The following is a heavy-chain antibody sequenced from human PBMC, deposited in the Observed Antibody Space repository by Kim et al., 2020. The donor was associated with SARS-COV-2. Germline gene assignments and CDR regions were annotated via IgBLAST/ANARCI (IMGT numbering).Heavy chain of an antibody. CDR1: GGTFSSYA. CDR2: IIPIFGTA. J-gene: IGHJ5*02. Sequence: SVKVSCKASGGTFSSYAISWVRQAPGQGLEWMGGIIPIFGTANYAQKFQGRVTITADESTSTAYMELSSLRSEDTAVYYCARVPLRRGWFDPWGQGTLVTVSS. V-gene: IGHV1-69*13. CDR3: ARVPLRRGWFDP.